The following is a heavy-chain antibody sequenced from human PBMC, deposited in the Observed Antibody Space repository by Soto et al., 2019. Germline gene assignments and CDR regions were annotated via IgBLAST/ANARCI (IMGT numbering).Heavy chain of an antibody. J-gene: IGHJ6*02. CDR2: ISYDGSSK. V-gene: IGHV3-30*18. CDR3: AKDRRSSPYGMDV. CDR1: GFTFSSYG. D-gene: IGHD2-15*01. Sequence: QVQLVESGGGVVQPGRSLRLSCAASGFTFSSYGMHWVRQAPGKALEWVVAISYDGSSKYYADCVKGRFTISRDNSKNTLYLQMNSLRAEDTAVYYCAKDRRSSPYGMDVWGQGTTVTVSS.